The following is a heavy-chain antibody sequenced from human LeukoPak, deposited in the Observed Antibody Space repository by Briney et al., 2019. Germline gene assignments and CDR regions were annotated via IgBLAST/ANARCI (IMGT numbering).Heavy chain of an antibody. CDR2: INPNSGGT. V-gene: IGHV1-2*02. D-gene: IGHD6-19*01. CDR1: GYTFTGYY. CDR3: AREGVAGTEEFDY. Sequence: ASVKVSCKASGYTFTGYYMHWVRQAPGQGLEWMGWINPNSGGTNYAQKFQGRVTMTRDTSISTAYMELSRLRADDTAVYYCAREGVAGTEEFDYWGQGTLVTVSS. J-gene: IGHJ4*02.